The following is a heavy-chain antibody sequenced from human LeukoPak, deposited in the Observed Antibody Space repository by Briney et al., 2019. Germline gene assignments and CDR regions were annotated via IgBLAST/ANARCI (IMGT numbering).Heavy chain of an antibody. CDR1: GGSISSYY. CDR3: ARETYGDKYNWFDP. CDR2: IYYSGST. V-gene: IGHV4-59*01. J-gene: IGHJ5*02. Sequence: SETLSLTCTVSGGSISSYYWSWIRQPPGKGLEWIGYIYYSGSTNYNPSLKSRVTISVDTSKNQFSLKLSSVTAADTAVYYCARETYGDKYNWFDPWGQGTLVTVSS. D-gene: IGHD4-17*01.